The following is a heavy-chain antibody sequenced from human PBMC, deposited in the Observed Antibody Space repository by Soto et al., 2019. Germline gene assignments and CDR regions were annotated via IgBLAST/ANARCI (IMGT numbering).Heavy chain of an antibody. CDR2: IRGKANSYAT. CDR3: TCITMIVVA. J-gene: IGHJ5*02. D-gene: IGHD3-22*01. Sequence: GGSLRLSCAASGFTFSGSAMHWVRQASGKGLEWVGRIRGKANSYATAYAASVKGRFTISRDDSKNTAYLQMNSLKTEDTAVYYCTCITMIVVAWGQGTLVTVSS. CDR1: GFTFSGSA. V-gene: IGHV3-73*01.